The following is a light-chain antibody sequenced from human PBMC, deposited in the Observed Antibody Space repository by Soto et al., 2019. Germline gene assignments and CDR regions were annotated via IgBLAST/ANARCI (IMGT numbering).Light chain of an antibody. V-gene: IGLV2-11*01. Sequence: QSALTQPRSVSGSPGQSVTISCTGTSSDVGGYNYVSWYQQHPGKAPKLMIYDVSKRPSGVPDRFSGSKSGNTASLTISGIQAEDEADSYCCSYAGSYIWVFGGGTKLTVL. CDR1: SSDVGGYNY. CDR2: DVS. CDR3: CSYAGSYIWV. J-gene: IGLJ3*02.